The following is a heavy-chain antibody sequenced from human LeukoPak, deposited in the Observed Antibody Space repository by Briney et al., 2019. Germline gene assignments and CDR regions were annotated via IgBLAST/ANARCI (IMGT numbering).Heavy chain of an antibody. CDR1: GYTFTSYD. Sequence: ASVKVSCKASGYTFTSYDINWVRQATGQGLEWMGWMNPNSGNTGYAQKFQGRVTMTRNTSISTAYMELSSLRSEDTAVYYCATPRGMRYFGADAFDIWGQGTMVTVSS. J-gene: IGHJ3*02. CDR3: ATPRGMRYFGADAFDI. V-gene: IGHV1-8*01. CDR2: MNPNSGNT. D-gene: IGHD3-9*01.